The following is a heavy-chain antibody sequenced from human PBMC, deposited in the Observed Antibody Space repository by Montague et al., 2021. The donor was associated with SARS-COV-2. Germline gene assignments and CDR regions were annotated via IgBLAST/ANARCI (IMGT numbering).Heavy chain of an antibody. CDR3: ARDRGIVEAPPDAFDI. Sequence: SVKVSCKASGYTFTGYYIHWVRQAPGQGLEWMGWINPNSGGTNYAQKFQGWVTMTRDTSIGTAYLELSRLRSYNTAVYYCARDRGIVEAPPDAFDIWGQGTMVTVSS. D-gene: IGHD1-26*01. CDR2: INPNSGGT. V-gene: IGHV1-2*04. CDR1: GYTFTGYY. J-gene: IGHJ3*02.